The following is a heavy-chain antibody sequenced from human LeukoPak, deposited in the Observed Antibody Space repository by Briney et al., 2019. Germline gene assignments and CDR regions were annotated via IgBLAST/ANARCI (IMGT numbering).Heavy chain of an antibody. Sequence: GGSLRLSCAASGFTFSSYWMSWVRQAPGKGLEWVSSISSSSSYIYYADSVKGRFTISRDNAKNSLYLQMNSLRAEDTAVYYCASIVGATPQVDYWGQGTLVTVSS. V-gene: IGHV3-21*01. CDR2: ISSSSSYI. J-gene: IGHJ4*02. CDR1: GFTFSSYW. CDR3: ASIVGATPQVDY. D-gene: IGHD1-26*01.